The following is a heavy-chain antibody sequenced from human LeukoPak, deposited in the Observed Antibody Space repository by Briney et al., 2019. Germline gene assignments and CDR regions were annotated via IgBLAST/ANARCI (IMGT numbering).Heavy chain of an antibody. CDR3: ARGYYTLDY. Sequence: SETLSLTCTVSGGSINSYYWNWIRQPAGKGLEWIGHVYSSGNTNYNPSLKSRVTMSVDTSKNQFSLKLTSVTAADTAVYYCARGYYTLDYWGQGTLVTVSS. V-gene: IGHV4-4*07. J-gene: IGHJ4*01. CDR1: GGSINSYY. CDR2: VYSSGNT. D-gene: IGHD3-3*01.